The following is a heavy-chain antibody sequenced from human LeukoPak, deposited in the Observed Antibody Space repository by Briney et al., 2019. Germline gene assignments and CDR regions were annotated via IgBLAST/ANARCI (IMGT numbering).Heavy chain of an antibody. CDR2: IYSGGDT. J-gene: IGHJ3*02. CDR1: GFTVTDNY. CDR3: AREGSGLVIHAFDI. D-gene: IGHD3/OR15-3a*01. Sequence: GGSLRLSCAVSGFTVTDNYMSWVRQAPGKGLEWVSVIYSGGDTYYADSVKGRFTISRDNLKNTVSLQMNSLRTEDTALYFCAREGSGLVIHAFDIWGQGTMVTVSS. V-gene: IGHV3-53*05.